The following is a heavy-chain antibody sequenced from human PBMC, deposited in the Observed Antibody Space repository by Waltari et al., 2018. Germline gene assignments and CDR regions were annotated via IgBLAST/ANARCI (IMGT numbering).Heavy chain of an antibody. J-gene: IGHJ4*02. V-gene: IGHV3-43D*04. CDR1: GFTFDDYA. Sequence: EVQLVGSGGVVVQPGGSLSLSCAASGFTFDDYAMHWVRQAPGKGLEWVSLISWDGGSTYYADSVKGRFTISRDNSKNSLYLQMNSLRAEDTALYYCAKVGIVGGSSWGQGTLVIVSS. D-gene: IGHD1-26*01. CDR2: ISWDGGST. CDR3: AKVGIVGGSS.